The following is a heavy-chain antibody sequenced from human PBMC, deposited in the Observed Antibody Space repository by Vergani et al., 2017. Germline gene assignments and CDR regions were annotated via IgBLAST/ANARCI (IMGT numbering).Heavy chain of an antibody. V-gene: IGHV3-21*01. CDR1: GFTFSSYS. D-gene: IGHD3-16*02. J-gene: IGHJ5*01. CDR3: SRDSSYYCVWGSYRPNWFDP. Sequence: EVQLVESGGGLVKPGGSLRLSCAASGFTFSSYSMNWVRQAPGKGLEWVSSISSSFSHIYYADSVKGRFTISRDNAKNSLHLQMNSLRAEDTAVYYCSRDSSYYCVWGSYRPNWFDPWGQGTLVTVSS. CDR2: ISSSFSHI.